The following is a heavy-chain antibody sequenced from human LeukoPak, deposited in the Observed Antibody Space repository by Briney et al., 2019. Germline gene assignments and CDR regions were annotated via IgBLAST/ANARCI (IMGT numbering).Heavy chain of an antibody. J-gene: IGHJ6*02. CDR3: AREGIAAAGGVYYYYGMDV. Sequence: ASARVSCKASGYTFTSYGISWVRQAPGQGLEWMGWISAYNGNTNYAQKLQGRVTMTTDTSTSTAYMELRSLRSDGTAVYYCAREGIAAAGGVYYYYGMDVWGQGSTGSVSS. V-gene: IGHV1-18*01. D-gene: IGHD6-13*01. CDR1: GYTFTSYG. CDR2: ISAYNGNT.